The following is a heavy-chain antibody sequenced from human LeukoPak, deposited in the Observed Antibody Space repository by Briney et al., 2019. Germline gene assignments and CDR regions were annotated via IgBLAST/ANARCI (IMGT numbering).Heavy chain of an antibody. J-gene: IGHJ4*02. D-gene: IGHD4-17*01. Sequence: SETLSLTCTVSGGSISSYYWSWIRQPAGKGLEWIGRIYTSGSTNYNPPLKSRVTMSVDTSKDQFSLKLSSVTAADTAVYYCARERDYGDYGSDYWGQGTLVTVSS. CDR2: IYTSGST. CDR1: GGSISSYY. V-gene: IGHV4-4*07. CDR3: ARERDYGDYGSDY.